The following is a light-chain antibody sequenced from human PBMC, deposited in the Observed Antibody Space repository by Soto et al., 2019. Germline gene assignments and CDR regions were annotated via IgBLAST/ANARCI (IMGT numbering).Light chain of an antibody. CDR2: AAS. J-gene: IGKJ2*01. Sequence: DIPMTQSPSSLSASVGDRVTITCRASQSISNYLNWYQQKPEKAPKLLIYAASSLQSGVPSRFSGSGSGTEFTLTISSLQPEDFATYYCLQHNSYPYTFGQGTKLEIK. CDR3: LQHNSYPYT. CDR1: QSISNY. V-gene: IGKV1-17*01.